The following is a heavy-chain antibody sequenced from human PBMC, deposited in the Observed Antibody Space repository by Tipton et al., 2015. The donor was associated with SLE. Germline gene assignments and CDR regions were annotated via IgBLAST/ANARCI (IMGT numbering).Heavy chain of an antibody. CDR1: GFSFSNYG. CDR2: ISSDGNDK. CDR3: SKDRGGTYDY. D-gene: IGHD1-1*01. J-gene: IGHJ4*02. V-gene: IGHV3-30*18. Sequence: QLVQSGGGVVQSGRSLRLFCAVSGFSFSNYGMHWVRQAPGKGLEWVAVISSDGNDKYYADSVKSRFTISRDNSKNTLSLQMNSLRVEDTALYYCSKDRGGTYDYWGQGTLVTVSS.